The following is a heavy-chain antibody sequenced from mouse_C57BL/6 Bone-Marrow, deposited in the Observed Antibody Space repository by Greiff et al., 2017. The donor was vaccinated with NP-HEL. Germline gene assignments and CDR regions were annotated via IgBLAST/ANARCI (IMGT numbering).Heavy chain of an antibody. CDR2: ISSGGDYI. CDR1: GFTFSSYA. J-gene: IGHJ3*01. Sequence: EVMLVESGEGLVKPGGSLKLSCAASGFTFSSYAMSWVRQTPEKRLEWVAYISSGGDYIYYADTVKGRFTISRDNARNTLYLQMSSLKSEDTAMYYCTITTVVARFTYWGQGTLVTVSA. CDR3: TITTVVARFTY. D-gene: IGHD1-1*01. V-gene: IGHV5-9-1*02.